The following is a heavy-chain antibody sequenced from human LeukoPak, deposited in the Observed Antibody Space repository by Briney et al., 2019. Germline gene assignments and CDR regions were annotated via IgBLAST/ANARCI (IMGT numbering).Heavy chain of an antibody. D-gene: IGHD5-24*01. CDR2: IFSNGDT. J-gene: IGHJ4*02. Sequence: GGSLRLSCTASEFTVSRNYMLWVRQAPGKGLEWVSLIFSNGDTHYADSVKGRFTISRDTSKNTVSLQMNSLRVEDTAMYYCTRDKMNYWGQGTLVTVSS. V-gene: IGHV3-53*01. CDR3: TRDKMNY. CDR1: EFTVSRNY.